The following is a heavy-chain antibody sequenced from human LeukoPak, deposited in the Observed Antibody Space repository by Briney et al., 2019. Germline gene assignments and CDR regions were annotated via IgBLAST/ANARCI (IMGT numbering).Heavy chain of an antibody. CDR3: AKGGGFDWLNYYYMDV. V-gene: IGHV1-69*13. CDR2: IIPIFDTA. J-gene: IGHJ6*03. Sequence: GASVKVSCKASGYTFTSYGISWVRQAPGQGLEWMGGIIPIFDTADSAQKFQGRLTITADESTSTAYMELSSLRAEDTAVYYCAKGGGFDWLNYYYMDVWGKGTTVIISS. CDR1: GYTFTSYG. D-gene: IGHD3-9*01.